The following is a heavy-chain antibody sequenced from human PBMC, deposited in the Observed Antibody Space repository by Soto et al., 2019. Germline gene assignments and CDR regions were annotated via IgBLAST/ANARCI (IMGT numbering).Heavy chain of an antibody. CDR3: AGGGHRDY. CDR1: GFTFSNYW. Sequence: ELELVESGGGLVQPGGSLRLSCVASGFTFSNYWMNWVRQAPGKGLEWVANMKQDGIEKNYMDSVKGRFTISRDNAKNSLYLQMNSLRAEDSAVYYCAGGGHRDYWGQGTLVTVSS. CDR2: MKQDGIEK. V-gene: IGHV3-7*01. J-gene: IGHJ4*02.